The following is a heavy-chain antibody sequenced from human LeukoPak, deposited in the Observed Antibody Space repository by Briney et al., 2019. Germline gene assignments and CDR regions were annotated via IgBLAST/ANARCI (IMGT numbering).Heavy chain of an antibody. CDR3: ARGDPVTTGAFDI. CDR1: GGSISSYY. V-gene: IGHV4-59*01. D-gene: IGHD4-17*01. CDR2: IYYSGST. J-gene: IGHJ3*02. Sequence: SETLSLTCTVSGGSISSYYWSWIRQPPGKGLEWIGYIYYSGSTNYNPSLKSRVTISVDTSKNQFSLKLSSVTAADTAVYYCARGDPVTTGAFDIWGQGTMVTVSS.